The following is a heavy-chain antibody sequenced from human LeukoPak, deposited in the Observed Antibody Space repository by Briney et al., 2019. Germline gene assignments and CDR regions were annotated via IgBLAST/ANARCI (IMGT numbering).Heavy chain of an antibody. CDR3: ARDYGTRDGYNYGY. J-gene: IGHJ4*02. V-gene: IGHV1-2*02. CDR1: GGTFSSYA. Sequence: ASVKVSCKASGGTFSSYAISWVRQAPGQGLEWMGWINPNSGGTNYAQKFQGRVTMTRDTSISTAYMELSRLRSDDTAVYYCARDYGTRDGYNYGYWGQGTLVTVSS. D-gene: IGHD5-24*01. CDR2: INPNSGGT.